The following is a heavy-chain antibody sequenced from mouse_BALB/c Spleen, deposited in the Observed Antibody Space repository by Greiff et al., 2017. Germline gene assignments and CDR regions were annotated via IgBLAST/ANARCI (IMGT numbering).Heavy chain of an antibody. Sequence: VQLHQPGAELVKPGASVKLSCKASGYTFTSYWMHWVKQRPGQGLEWIGEINPSNGRTNYNEKFKSKATLTVDKSSSTAYMQLSSLTSEDSAVYYCALSSSGYLYAMDYWGQGTSVTVSS. D-gene: IGHD3-1*01. CDR1: GYTFTSYW. J-gene: IGHJ4*01. V-gene: IGHV1S81*02. CDR2: INPSNGRT. CDR3: ALSSSGYLYAMDY.